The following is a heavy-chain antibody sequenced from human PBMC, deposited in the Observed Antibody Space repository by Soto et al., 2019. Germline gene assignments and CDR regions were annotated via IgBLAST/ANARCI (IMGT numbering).Heavy chain of an antibody. CDR3: ARDRARRAIAARTLDY. D-gene: IGHD6-6*01. CDR1: GGSFSGYY. J-gene: IGHJ4*02. V-gene: IGHV4-34*01. Sequence: SETLSLTCAVYGGSFSGYYWSWIRQPLGKGLEWIGEINHSGSTNYNPSLKSRVTISVDTSKNQFSLKLSSVTAADTAVYYCARDRARRAIAARTLDYWGQGTLVTVSS. CDR2: INHSGST.